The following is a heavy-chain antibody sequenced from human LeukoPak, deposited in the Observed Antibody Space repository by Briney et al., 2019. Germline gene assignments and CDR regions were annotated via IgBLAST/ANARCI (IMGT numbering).Heavy chain of an antibody. CDR1: GGSISSYY. J-gene: IGHJ4*02. V-gene: IGHV4-4*07. CDR3: ARAVHYSGTSDQYTGGWYYFDF. D-gene: IGHD3-10*01. Sequence: SETLSLTCTVSGGSISSYYWSWIRQPAGKGLEWIGRIYSTGNTNYNPSLKSRATISVDMSRKHFFLALISVTAADTAVYYCARAVHYSGTSDQYTGGWYYFDFWGQGTRVTVSS. CDR2: IYSTGNT.